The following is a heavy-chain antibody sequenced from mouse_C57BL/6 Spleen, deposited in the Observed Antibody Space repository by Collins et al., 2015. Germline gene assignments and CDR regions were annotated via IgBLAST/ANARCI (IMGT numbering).Heavy chain of an antibody. J-gene: IGHJ4*01. V-gene: IGHV1-15*01. CDR1: GYTFTDYE. CDR3: TNISNYYGSSYNYAMDY. CDR2: IDPETGGT. D-gene: IGHD1-1*01. Sequence: QVQLQQSGAELVRPGASVTLSCKASGYTFTDYEMHWVKQTPVHGLEWIGAIDPETGGTAYNQKFKGKAILTADKSSSTAYMELRSLTSEDSAVYYCTNISNYYGSSYNYAMDYWGQGTSVTASS.